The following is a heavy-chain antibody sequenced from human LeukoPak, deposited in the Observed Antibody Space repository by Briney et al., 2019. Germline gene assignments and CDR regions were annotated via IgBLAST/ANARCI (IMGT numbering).Heavy chain of an antibody. CDR2: INPSGGST. CDR3: AISPVLRYFDY. J-gene: IGHJ4*02. D-gene: IGHD3-9*01. V-gene: IGHV1-46*01. CDR1: GYTFTSYG. Sequence: ASVTVSCKASGYTFTSYGISWVRQAPGQGLEWMGIINPSGGSTSYAQKFQGRVTMTRDTSTSTVYMELSSLRSEDTAVYYCAISPVLRYFDYWGQGTLVTVSS.